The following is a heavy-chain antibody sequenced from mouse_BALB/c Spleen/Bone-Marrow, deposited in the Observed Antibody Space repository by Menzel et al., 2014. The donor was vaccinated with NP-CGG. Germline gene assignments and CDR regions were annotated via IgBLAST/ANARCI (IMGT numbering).Heavy chain of an antibody. J-gene: IGHJ2*01. CDR2: ISSGGSYT. Sequence: EVKLVESGGGLVKPGGSLKLSCAASGFTLSSYAMSWVRQTPEKRLEWVATISSGGSYTYYPDSVKGRFTISRDNAKNTLYLQMSSLRSEDTAMYYCARRDGYLDYWGQGTTLTVSS. D-gene: IGHD2-3*01. CDR1: GFTLSSYA. CDR3: ARRDGYLDY. V-gene: IGHV5-9-3*01.